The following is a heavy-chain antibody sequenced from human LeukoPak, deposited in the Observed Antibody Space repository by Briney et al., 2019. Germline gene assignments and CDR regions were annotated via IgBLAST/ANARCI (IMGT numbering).Heavy chain of an antibody. D-gene: IGHD5-12*01. J-gene: IGHJ4*02. V-gene: IGHV4-34*01. CDR3: ARAPSYERFDY. CDR1: GGSFSGYY. CDR2: INHSGST. Sequence: PSETLSLTCAVYGGSFSGYYWSWIRQPPGKGLEWIGEINHSGSTNYNPSLKSRVTMSVDTSKNQFSLKVRSVTAADTAVYYCARAPSYERFDYRGRGTLVTVSS.